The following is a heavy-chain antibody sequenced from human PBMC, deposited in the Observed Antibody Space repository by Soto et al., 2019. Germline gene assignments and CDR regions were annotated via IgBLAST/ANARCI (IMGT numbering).Heavy chain of an antibody. V-gene: IGHV4-31*03. CDR3: ARGSSIAGLYYGMDV. J-gene: IGHJ6*02. Sequence: TSVTMCLTCTVSGGSISSGGDYWTWIRQHPGKGLEWIGYNYYSGITYYNPSLKSRVTISLDTSKNQFSLKLSSVTAADTAVYYCARGSSIAGLYYGMDVWGQGTTVTVSS. CDR2: NYYSGIT. D-gene: IGHD6-6*01. CDR1: GGSISSGGDY.